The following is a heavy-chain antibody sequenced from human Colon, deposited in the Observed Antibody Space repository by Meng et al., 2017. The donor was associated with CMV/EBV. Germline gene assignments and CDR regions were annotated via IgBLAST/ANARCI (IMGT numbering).Heavy chain of an antibody. D-gene: IGHD5-12*01. Sequence: VPAQVMGQGLMRPPDTLPLTCSVSCGSNSICHQRWTPEPAGEEVEWLGRISTHRNTDYNPLHNSRATVWLDTPNTKFSLKLAYVTAADPAVYYCLRGGNSGTQPGGVQEYWGQGTLVTVSS. CDR1: CGSNSICH. J-gene: IGHJ4*02. CDR2: ISTHRNT. CDR3: LRGGNSGTQPGGVQEY. V-gene: IGHV4-4*07.